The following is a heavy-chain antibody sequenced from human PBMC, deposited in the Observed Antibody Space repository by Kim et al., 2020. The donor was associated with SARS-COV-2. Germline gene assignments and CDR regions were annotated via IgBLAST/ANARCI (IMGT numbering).Heavy chain of an antibody. CDR1: GGSFSGYY. Sequence: SETLSLTCAVYGGSFSGYYWTWIRQPPGKGLEWIGEINHSGSTNYNPSLKSRVTISVDTSKNQFSLQLSSVTAADTAVYYFARPATTWRADAFDIWGQGT. D-gene: IGHD4-17*01. J-gene: IGHJ3*02. V-gene: IGHV4-34*01. CDR3: ARPATTWRADAFDI. CDR2: INHSGST.